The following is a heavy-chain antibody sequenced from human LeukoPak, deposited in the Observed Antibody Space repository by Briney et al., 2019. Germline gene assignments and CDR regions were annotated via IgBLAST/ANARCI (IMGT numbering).Heavy chain of an antibody. D-gene: IGHD3-22*01. Sequence: GGSLRLSCAASGFTFSNYAMSWVRQAPGKGLEWVSGITGSGGSTYYADSVKGRFTISRDNSKNTLYLQMNSLRVEDTAVYYCAKVKYSSGYEDDAFDIWGQGTMVIVSS. J-gene: IGHJ3*02. CDR2: ITGSGGST. CDR3: AKVKYSSGYEDDAFDI. V-gene: IGHV3-23*01. CDR1: GFTFSNYA.